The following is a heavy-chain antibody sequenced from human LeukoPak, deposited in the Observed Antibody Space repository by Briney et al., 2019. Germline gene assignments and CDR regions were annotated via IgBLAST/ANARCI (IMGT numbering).Heavy chain of an antibody. J-gene: IGHJ4*02. Sequence: GGSLRLSCAASGFTFSSYGMHWVRQPPGKGLEWVSNIGTSSTTIYYADSVKGRFTISRDNAKNSLYLQMNSLRAEDTAVYYCASMTTYCGGDCYFFDFWGQGTPVTVSS. CDR3: ASMTTYCGGDCYFFDF. CDR1: GFTFSSYG. CDR2: IGTSSTTI. D-gene: IGHD2-21*02. V-gene: IGHV3-48*04.